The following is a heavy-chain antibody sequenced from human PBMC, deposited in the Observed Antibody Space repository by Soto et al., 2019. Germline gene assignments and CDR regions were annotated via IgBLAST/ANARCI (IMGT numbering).Heavy chain of an antibody. D-gene: IGHD6-19*01. V-gene: IGHV4-39*01. CDR2: IYYSGST. CDR3: ARHGYSSCWYFLPFFDY. J-gene: IGHJ4*02. Sequence: QLQLQESGPGLVKPSETLSLTCTVSGGSISSSSYYWGWIRQPPGKGLEWIGSIYYSGSTYYNPSLKSRVTISVDTSKNQFSLKLSSVTAADTAVYYCARHGYSSCWYFLPFFDYWGQGTLVTVSS. CDR1: GGSISSSSYY.